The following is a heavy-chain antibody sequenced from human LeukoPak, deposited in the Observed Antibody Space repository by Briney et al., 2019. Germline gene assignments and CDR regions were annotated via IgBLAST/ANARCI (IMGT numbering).Heavy chain of an antibody. D-gene: IGHD1-26*01. J-gene: IGHJ4*02. Sequence: GGSLRLSCAASGFTFSSYAMHWVRQAPGKGLEWVAVISYDGSNKYYADSVKGRFTISRDNSKNTLYLQMNSLRAEDTAVYYCVIEGGSYFWGQGTLATVSS. V-gene: IGHV3-30-3*01. CDR2: ISYDGSNK. CDR3: VIEGGSYF. CDR1: GFTFSSYA.